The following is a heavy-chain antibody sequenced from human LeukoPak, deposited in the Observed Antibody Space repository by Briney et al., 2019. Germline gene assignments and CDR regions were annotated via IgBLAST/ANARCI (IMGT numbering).Heavy chain of an antibody. Sequence: SETLSLTCTVSGGSISSSSYYWGWIRHPPGKGQEWIGSIYYSGSTYYNPSLKSRVTISVDTSKNQFSLKLSSVTAADTAVYYCTRPLTDLDAFDIWGQGTMVTVSS. J-gene: IGHJ3*02. V-gene: IGHV4-39*01. CDR2: IYYSGST. D-gene: IGHD7-27*01. CDR3: TRPLTDLDAFDI. CDR1: GGSISSSSYY.